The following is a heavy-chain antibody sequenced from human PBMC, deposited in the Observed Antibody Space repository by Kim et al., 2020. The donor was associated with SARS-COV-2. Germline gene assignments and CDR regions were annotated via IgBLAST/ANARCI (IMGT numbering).Heavy chain of an antibody. CDR1: GGSISSGGYY. D-gene: IGHD2-15*01. CDR2: IYYSGST. J-gene: IGHJ3*02. CDR3: ARDLGYCSGGSCSSDAFDI. V-gene: IGHV4-31*03. Sequence: SETLSLTCTVSGGSISSGGYYWSWIRQHPGKGLEWIGYIYYSGSTYYNPSLKSRVTISVDTSKNQFSLKLSSVTAADTAVYYCARDLGYCSGGSCSSDAFDIWGQGTMVTVSS.